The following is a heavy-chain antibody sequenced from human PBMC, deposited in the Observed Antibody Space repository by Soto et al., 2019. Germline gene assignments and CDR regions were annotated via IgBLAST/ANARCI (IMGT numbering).Heavy chain of an antibody. Sequence: PPEKLPHTCTVSGGSISRGDYYGCWIRQPPGKGLEWIGYIYYSGSTYYNPSLKSRVTISVDTSKNQFSLKLSSVTAADTAVYYCARDPPAITLFRGVIIRHLYAMHVWGQGRTLT. V-gene: IGHV4-30-4*01. CDR2: IYYSGST. CDR1: GGSISRGDYY. D-gene: IGHD3-10*01. J-gene: IGHJ6*02. CDR3: ARDPPAITLFRGVIIRHLYAMHV.